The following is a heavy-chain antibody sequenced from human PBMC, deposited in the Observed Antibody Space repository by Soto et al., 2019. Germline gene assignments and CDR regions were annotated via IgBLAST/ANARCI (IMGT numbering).Heavy chain of an antibody. J-gene: IGHJ4*02. CDR2: ISYDGSNK. V-gene: IGHV3-30-3*01. CDR1: GFTFSSYA. CDR3: ARGRSYYYGSGSGY. D-gene: IGHD3-10*01. Sequence: QVQLVESGGGVVQPGRSLRLSCAASGFTFSSYAMHWVRQAPGKGLEWVAVISYDGSNKYYADSVKGRFTISRDNSKNTPYLQMNSLRAEDTAVYYCARGRSYYYGSGSGYWGQGTLVTVSS.